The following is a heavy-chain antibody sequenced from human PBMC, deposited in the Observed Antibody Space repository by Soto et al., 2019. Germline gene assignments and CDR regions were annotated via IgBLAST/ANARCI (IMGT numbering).Heavy chain of an antibody. D-gene: IGHD3-10*01. J-gene: IGHJ6*02. V-gene: IGHV4-34*01. CDR3: AREHMVRGVIRPYYYYGMDV. CDR2: INHSGST. Sequence: SESLSLTCAVYGGSFSGYYWSWIRQPPGKGPEWIGEINHSGSTNYNPSLKSRVTISVDTSKNQFSLKLSSVTAADTTVYYCAREHMVRGVIRPYYYYGMDVCGQGTTVT. CDR1: GGSFSGYY.